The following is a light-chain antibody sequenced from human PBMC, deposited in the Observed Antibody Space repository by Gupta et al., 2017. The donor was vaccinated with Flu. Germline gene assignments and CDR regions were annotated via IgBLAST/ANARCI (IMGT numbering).Light chain of an antibody. Sequence: QSVLTQPPSASGTPGQRVTISCSGSSSNVGKNTVNWYRQVPGTAPKLLIYSDSYRPSGVPDRFSGSRSGTSASLAISGLQSEDEADFYCAAWDDSLNGFYVFGTGTKVTVL. CDR2: SDS. CDR3: AAWDDSLNGFYV. J-gene: IGLJ1*01. V-gene: IGLV1-44*01. CDR1: SSNVGKNT.